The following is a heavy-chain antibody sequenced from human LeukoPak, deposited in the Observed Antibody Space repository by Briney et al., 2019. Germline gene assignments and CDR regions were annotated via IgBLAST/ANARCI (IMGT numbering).Heavy chain of an antibody. CDR2: IYYSGST. CDR1: GGSISSGDYY. Sequence: PSQTLSLTCTVSGGSISSGDYYWSWIRQPPGKGLEWIGYIYYSGSTYYNPSLKSRVTISVDTSKNRFSLKLSSVTAADTAVYYCARQRGRDYVWGSYRYSGYFDYWGQGTLVTVSS. D-gene: IGHD3-16*02. J-gene: IGHJ4*02. CDR3: ARQRGRDYVWGSYRYSGYFDY. V-gene: IGHV4-30-4*01.